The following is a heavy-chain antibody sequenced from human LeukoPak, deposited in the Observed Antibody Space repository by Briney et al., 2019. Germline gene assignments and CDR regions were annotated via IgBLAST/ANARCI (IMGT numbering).Heavy chain of an antibody. CDR3: AREPFNWFDY. CDR1: GYTFTGYY. CDR2: INPNSGGT. V-gene: IGHV1-2*02. J-gene: IGHJ4*02. D-gene: IGHD1-20*01. Sequence: ASVKVSCKASGYTFTGYYMHWVRQAPGQGLEWMGWINPNSGGTNYAQKFQGRITLTRETSISTAYMELSRLRSDDTAVYYCAREPFNWFDYWGQGTLVTVSS.